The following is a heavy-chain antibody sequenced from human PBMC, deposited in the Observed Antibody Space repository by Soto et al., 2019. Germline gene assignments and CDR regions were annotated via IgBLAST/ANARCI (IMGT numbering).Heavy chain of an antibody. CDR1: GFTFDDYA. V-gene: IGHV3-9*01. Sequence: GGSLRLSCAASGFTFDDYAMHWVRQAPGKGLEWVSGISWNSGSIGYADSVKGRLTISRDNAKNSLYLQMNSLRAEDTALYYCAKDWDYDFWSGYFATWGQGTLVTVSS. CDR3: AKDWDYDFWSGYFAT. J-gene: IGHJ5*02. CDR2: ISWNSGSI. D-gene: IGHD3-3*01.